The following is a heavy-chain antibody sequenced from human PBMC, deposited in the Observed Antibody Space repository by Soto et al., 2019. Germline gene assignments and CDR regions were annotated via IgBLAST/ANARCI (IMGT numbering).Heavy chain of an antibody. CDR3: AKAPTSNWPNGRFDP. Sequence: GGSLGLSCAASGFTFADYAMHWVRQVPGKGLEWVSGISWNSGSIGHADSVKGRFILSRDNAKNSLYLQMNSLRTDDTALYYCAKAPTSNWPNGRFDPWGQGTLVTVSS. J-gene: IGHJ5*02. CDR1: GFTFADYA. D-gene: IGHD6-13*01. CDR2: ISWNSGSI. V-gene: IGHV3-9*01.